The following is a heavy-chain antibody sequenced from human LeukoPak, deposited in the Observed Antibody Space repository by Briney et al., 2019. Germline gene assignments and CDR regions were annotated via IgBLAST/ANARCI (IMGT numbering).Heavy chain of an antibody. J-gene: IGHJ4*02. V-gene: IGHV1-69*04. CDR1: GGTFSSYA. Sequence: GASVKVSCKASGGTFSSYAISWVRQAPGQGLEWMGRIIPILGIANYAQKFQGRVTITADKSTSTAYMELSSLRSEDTAVYYCSGQGNYYGSGRHFDYWGQGALVTVSS. CDR2: IIPILGIA. CDR3: SGQGNYYGSGRHFDY. D-gene: IGHD3-10*01.